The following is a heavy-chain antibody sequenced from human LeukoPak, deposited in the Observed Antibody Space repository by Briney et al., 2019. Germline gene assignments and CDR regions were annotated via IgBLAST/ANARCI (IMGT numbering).Heavy chain of an antibody. CDR1: GGTFSSYA. CDR3: ALTERVSWYSSSWYADYYYYMDV. V-gene: IGHV1-69*06. CDR2: IIPIFGTA. Sequence: GSSVKVSCKASGGTFSSYAISWVRQAPGQGLEWMGGIIPIFGTANYAQKFQGRVTITADKSTSTAYMELSSLRSEDTAVYYCALTERVSWYSSSWYADYYYYMDVWGKGTTVTVSS. J-gene: IGHJ6*03. D-gene: IGHD6-13*01.